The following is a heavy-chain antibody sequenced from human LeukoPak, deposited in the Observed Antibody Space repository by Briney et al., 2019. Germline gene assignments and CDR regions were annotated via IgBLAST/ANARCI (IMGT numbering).Heavy chain of an antibody. CDR2: IYHSGST. D-gene: IGHD3-10*01. CDR3: ARQESDFDY. J-gene: IGHJ4*02. V-gene: IGHV4-38-2*01. CDR1: GYSISSGYY. Sequence: SETLSLTCAVSGYSISSGYYWGWIRQPPGKGLEWIGSIYHSGSTHYNPSLKSRVTISVDTSKNQFSLKLSSVTAADTAVYYCARQESDFDYWGQGTLVTASS.